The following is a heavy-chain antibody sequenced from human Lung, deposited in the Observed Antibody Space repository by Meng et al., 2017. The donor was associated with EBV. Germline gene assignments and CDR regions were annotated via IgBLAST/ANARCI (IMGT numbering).Heavy chain of an antibody. CDR3: TSPYSSSHQIDY. D-gene: IGHD6-13*01. V-gene: IGHV3-73*02. CDR2: IRSKANSYAT. CDR1: GFTFSGSA. Sequence: EVQLVESGGGLVQPGGSLKLSCAASGFTFSGSAMHWVRQASGKGLEWVGRIRSKANSYATAYAASVKDRFTISRDDSKNTAYLQMNSLKTEDTAVYYCTSPYSSSHQIDYWGQGTLVTVSS. J-gene: IGHJ4*02.